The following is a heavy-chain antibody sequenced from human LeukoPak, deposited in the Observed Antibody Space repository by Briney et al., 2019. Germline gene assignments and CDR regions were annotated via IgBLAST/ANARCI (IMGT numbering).Heavy chain of an antibody. CDR3: ARRDIAAGYFRYYYMDV. CDR1: GFTFSSYG. Sequence: GGSLRLSCAASGFTFSSYGMHWVRQAPGKGLEWVAVISYDGSNKYYADSVKGRFTISRDNAKNSLYLQMNSLRAEDTAVYYCARRDIAAGYFRYYYMDVWGKGTTVTVSS. V-gene: IGHV3-30*03. J-gene: IGHJ6*03. D-gene: IGHD6-13*01. CDR2: ISYDGSNK.